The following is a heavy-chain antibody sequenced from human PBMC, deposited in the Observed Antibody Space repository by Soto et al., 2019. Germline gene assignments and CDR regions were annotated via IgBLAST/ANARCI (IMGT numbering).Heavy chain of an antibody. D-gene: IGHD1-26*01. CDR2: IIPIFGTA. Sequence: QVQLVQSGAEVKKPGSSVKVSCKASGGTFSSYAISWVRQAPGQGLEWRGGIIPIFGTANYAQKFQGRVTITADKSTSTAYRELSSLRSEDTAVYYCARRIVGATTSWFDPWGQGTLVTVSS. CDR3: ARRIVGATTSWFDP. J-gene: IGHJ5*02. CDR1: GGTFSSYA. V-gene: IGHV1-69*06.